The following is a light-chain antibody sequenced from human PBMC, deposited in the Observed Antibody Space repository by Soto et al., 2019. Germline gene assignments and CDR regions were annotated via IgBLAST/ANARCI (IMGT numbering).Light chain of an antibody. J-gene: IGKJ1*01. CDR3: QQSYSRMT. CDR1: QSISSW. V-gene: IGKV1-5*01. CDR2: DAS. Sequence: DIQMTQSPSTLSASVGDRVSITCRASQSISSWLAWYQQKPGKAPKLLIYDASSLESGVPSRFSGSGSGTEFTLTISSLQPDDFATYYCQQSYSRMTFGQGAKVDIK.